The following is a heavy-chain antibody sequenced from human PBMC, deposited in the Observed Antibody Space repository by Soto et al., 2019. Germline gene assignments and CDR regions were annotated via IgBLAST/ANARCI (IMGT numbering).Heavy chain of an antibody. D-gene: IGHD6-13*01. J-gene: IGHJ4*02. Sequence: PGGSLRLSCAASGFTFSSYAMSWVRQAPGKGLEWVSGISGSGGSTYYADSVKGRFTISRDNSKNTLYLQMNSLRAEDTAVYYCAKDGAAACSQNKFDYWGQGTLVTVSS. CDR2: ISGSGGST. V-gene: IGHV3-23*01. CDR1: GFTFSSYA. CDR3: AKDGAAACSQNKFDY.